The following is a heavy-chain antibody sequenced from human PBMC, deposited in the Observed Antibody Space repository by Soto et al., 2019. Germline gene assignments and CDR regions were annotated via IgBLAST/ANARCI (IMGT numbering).Heavy chain of an antibody. J-gene: IGHJ4*02. CDR3: ASRSSGWYFDY. CDR1: GFTFSNYA. D-gene: IGHD6-19*01. CDR2: ISGSGGST. Sequence: EVQLLESGGGLVQHGGSLRLSCAASGFTFSNYAMNWVRQAPGKGLEWVSVISGSGGSTYYADSVKGRFTISRDNSKNTLYLQMNSLRAEDTAVYYCASRSSGWYFDYWGQGTLVTVSS. V-gene: IGHV3-23*01.